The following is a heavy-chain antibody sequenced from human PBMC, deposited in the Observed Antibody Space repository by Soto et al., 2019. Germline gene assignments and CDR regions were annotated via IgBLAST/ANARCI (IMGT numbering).Heavy chain of an antibody. V-gene: IGHV3-48*01. CDR3: ARGGSSSDNGMDV. CDR2: ISSRSYTI. Sequence: EVQLVESGGGLVQPGGSLRLSCAASGFSFSTYSMNWVRQAPGKGLEWVSYISSRSYTIYYVDSVKGRFTISRDNAQNSLYLKMNSLRGEDTVVYYCARGGSSSDNGMDVWGQGTTVTVSS. CDR1: GFSFSTYS. D-gene: IGHD6-6*01. J-gene: IGHJ6*02.